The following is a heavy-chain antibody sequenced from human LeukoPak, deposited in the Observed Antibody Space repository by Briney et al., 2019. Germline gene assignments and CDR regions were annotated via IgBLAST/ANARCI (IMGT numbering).Heavy chain of an antibody. Sequence: PSGTLSLTCAVSGGSISSSNWWSWVRQPPGKGLEWIGEIYYSGSTNYNPSLKSRVTLSVDKSKNQLSLRLTSVTAADTAVYYCARGGDYRFDYWGQGTLVTVSS. CDR1: GGSISSSNW. J-gene: IGHJ4*02. CDR2: IYYSGST. CDR3: ARGGDYRFDY. D-gene: IGHD4-17*01. V-gene: IGHV4-4*02.